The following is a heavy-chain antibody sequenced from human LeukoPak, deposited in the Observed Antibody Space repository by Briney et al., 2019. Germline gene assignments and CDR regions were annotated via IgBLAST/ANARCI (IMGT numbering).Heavy chain of an antibody. CDR1: GFTFSSYE. CDR2: ISSSGSTI. V-gene: IGHV3-48*03. J-gene: IGHJ3*02. Sequence: GGSLRLSCAASGFTFSSYEMNWVRQAPGKGLEWVSYISSSGSTIYYADSVKGRFTISRDNAKNSLYLQMNSLRAEDTAVYYCARAISGYSSSWYVPDAFDIWGQGTMVTVSS. D-gene: IGHD6-13*01. CDR3: ARAISGYSSSWYVPDAFDI.